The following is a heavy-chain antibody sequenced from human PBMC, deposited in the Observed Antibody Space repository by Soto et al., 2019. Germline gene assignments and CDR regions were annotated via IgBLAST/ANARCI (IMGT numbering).Heavy chain of an antibody. V-gene: IGHV4-59*01. J-gene: IGHJ5*02. D-gene: IGHD2-15*01. Sequence: SETLSLTCTVSGGSISSYYWSWIRQPPGKGLEWIGYIYYSGSTNYNPSLKSRVTISVDTSKNQFSLKLSSVTAADTAVYYCARGGYCSGGSCGNWFDPWGQGTLVTVSS. CDR3: ARGGYCSGGSCGNWFDP. CDR2: IYYSGST. CDR1: GGSISSYY.